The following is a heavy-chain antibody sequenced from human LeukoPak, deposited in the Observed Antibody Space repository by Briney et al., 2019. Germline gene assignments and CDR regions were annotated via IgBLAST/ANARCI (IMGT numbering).Heavy chain of an antibody. CDR1: GYTFTSYG. Sequence: ASVKVSCTASGYTFTSYGISWVRPAPGQGLAWMGWISAYNGNTNYAQKLQGRVTMTTDTSTSTAYMELRSLRSDGTAVYYCARGRITMMPTAQAGMDVWGEGTTVTVSS. CDR2: ISAYNGNT. J-gene: IGHJ6*04. CDR3: ARGRITMMPTAQAGMDV. V-gene: IGHV1-18*01. D-gene: IGHD3-22*01.